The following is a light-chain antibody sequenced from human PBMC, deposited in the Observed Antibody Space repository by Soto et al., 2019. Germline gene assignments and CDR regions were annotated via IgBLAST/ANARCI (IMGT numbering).Light chain of an antibody. Sequence: EIVLTQSPATLSFSPGETATLSCRASQSVRNYLAWYQQKPGQAPRLLIYDASNRATGIPARFSGTGSETDFTLTISSLEPEDFAIYYCQQRSKMHLTFGHGRKVDIX. CDR3: QQRSKMHLT. CDR1: QSVRNY. V-gene: IGKV3-11*01. CDR2: DAS. J-gene: IGKJ1*01.